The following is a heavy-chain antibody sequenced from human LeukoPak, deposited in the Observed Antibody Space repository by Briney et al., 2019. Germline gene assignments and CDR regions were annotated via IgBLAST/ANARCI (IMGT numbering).Heavy chain of an antibody. V-gene: IGHV1-24*01. CDR3: ATANYDFWSGYYGGYFDY. J-gene: IGHJ4*02. CDR2: FDPEDGET. D-gene: IGHD3-3*01. CDR1: GYTLTELS. Sequence: GASVKVSCKVSGYTLTELSMHWVRQAPGKGLEWMGGFDPEDGETIYAQKFQGRVTMTEDTSTDTAYMELSSLRSEDTAVYYCATANYDFWSGYYGGYFDYWGQGTLVPVSS.